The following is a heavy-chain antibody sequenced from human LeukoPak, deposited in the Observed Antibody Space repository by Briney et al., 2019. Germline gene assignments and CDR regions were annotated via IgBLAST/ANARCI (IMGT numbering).Heavy chain of an antibody. J-gene: IGHJ3*02. V-gene: IGHV3-74*03. CDR3: ARIRESLGLGAFDI. D-gene: IGHD7-27*01. CDR2: INSDGSTT. CDR1: GFSFSNYW. Sequence: PGGSLRLSCAASGFSFSNYWMCWVRQAPGKGLVCVSRINSDGSTTTYADSVKGRFTISRGNAKNTLYLQMNSLRAEDSALYYCARIRESLGLGAFDIWGQGTMVTVSS.